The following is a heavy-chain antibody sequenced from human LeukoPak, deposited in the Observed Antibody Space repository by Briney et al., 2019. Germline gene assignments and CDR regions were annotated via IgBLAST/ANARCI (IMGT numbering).Heavy chain of an antibody. D-gene: IGHD3-10*01. Sequence: SETLSLTCTVSGGSISSFYWSWIRQPPGKGLEWIGYIYYKGNTNYSPSLTSRVTISLDTSKNQFSLKLSSLTAADTAVYYCARSDSSGSYYSPFDPWGQGTLVTVSS. J-gene: IGHJ5*02. CDR2: IYYKGNT. CDR3: ARSDSSGSYYSPFDP. V-gene: IGHV4-59*01. CDR1: GGSISSFY.